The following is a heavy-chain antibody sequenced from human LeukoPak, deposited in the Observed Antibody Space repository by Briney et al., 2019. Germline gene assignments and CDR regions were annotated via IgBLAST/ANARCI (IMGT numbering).Heavy chain of an antibody. D-gene: IGHD1-26*01. CDR2: INSDGSST. J-gene: IGHJ4*02. CDR1: GFTFSSYD. V-gene: IGHV3-74*01. Sequence: PGGSLRLSCAASGFTFSSYDMTWVRQAPGKGLVWVSRINSDGSSTSYADSVKGRFTISRDNAKNTLYLQMNSLRAEDTAVYYCATPRGSGSYLAFDYWGQGTLVTVSS. CDR3: ATPRGSGSYLAFDY.